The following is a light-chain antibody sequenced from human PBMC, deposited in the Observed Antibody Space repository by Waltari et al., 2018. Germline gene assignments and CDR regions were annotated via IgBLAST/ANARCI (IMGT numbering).Light chain of an antibody. V-gene: IGLV2-14*03. CDR3: SSYKVNNTWV. CDR2: DVN. CDR1: NSDIGTYIY. J-gene: IGLJ3*02. Sequence: QSALTQPASVSGSPGRSITISCTGTNSDIGTYIYVTWYQQHPDKAPKLIIYDVNKRPSGVSSRFSGSKSGNMASLTISGLQAEDEADYYCSSYKVNNTWVFGGGTYVTVL.